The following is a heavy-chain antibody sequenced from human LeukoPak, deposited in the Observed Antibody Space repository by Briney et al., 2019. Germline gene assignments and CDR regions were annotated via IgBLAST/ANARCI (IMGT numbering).Heavy chain of an antibody. CDR3: IANWYY. Sequence: PGGSLRLSCEASGINFSEAWIGSVRQVPGKGLEWIALLKSKTDGETSDYAAPVKGRFTVSRNDAENTLFLQMDSLKIDDTAVYYCIANWYYCGQGTLVTVSS. D-gene: IGHD1-14*01. CDR2: LKSKTDGETS. V-gene: IGHV3-15*01. J-gene: IGHJ4*02. CDR1: GINFSEAW.